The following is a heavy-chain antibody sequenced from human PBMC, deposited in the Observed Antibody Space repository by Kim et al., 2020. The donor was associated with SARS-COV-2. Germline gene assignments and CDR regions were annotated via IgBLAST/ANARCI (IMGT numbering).Heavy chain of an antibody. J-gene: IGHJ4*02. Sequence: GGSLRLYCADSGFTFSASAMHWVRQASGKGLEWVGRIRSKPNNYATSYAASVTGRFTISRDDSTNTVYLQMDSLKTDDTAVYFCSRHSEKHGDRGFDNWCQGTLVTVSS. V-gene: IGHV3-73*01. CDR1: GFTFSASA. CDR3: SRHSEKHGDRGFDN. D-gene: IGHD4-17*01. CDR2: IRSKPNNYAT.